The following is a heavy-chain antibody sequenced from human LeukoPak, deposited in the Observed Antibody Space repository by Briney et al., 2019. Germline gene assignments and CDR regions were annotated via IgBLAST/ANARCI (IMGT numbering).Heavy chain of an antibody. J-gene: IGHJ4*02. CDR3: ARDRVTNFDY. CDR2: IKQDGSEK. CDR1: GFTFSSRDW. V-gene: IGHV3-7*01. D-gene: IGHD2-21*02. Sequence: GGSLRLSCVASGFTFSSRDWMTWVRQAPGKGLEWVANIKQDGSEKYYVDSVKGRFTISRDNAKNSLYLQMNSLRAEDTAVYYCARDRVTNFDYWGQGTLVTVSS.